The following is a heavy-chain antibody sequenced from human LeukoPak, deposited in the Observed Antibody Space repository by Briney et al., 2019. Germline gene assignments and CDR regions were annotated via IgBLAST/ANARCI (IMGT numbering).Heavy chain of an antibody. D-gene: IGHD2-21*01. CDR2: IRYDGSNK. V-gene: IGHV3-30*02. CDR1: GFLFSTYG. J-gene: IGHJ4*02. CDR3: APRVVVIAAPFDY. Sequence: PGGSLRLSCAASGFLFSTYGMHWVRQAPGKGLEWVAFIRYDGSNKSYSDSVKGRFTISRDNSKNTLYLQMNSLRVDDTAVYYCAPRVVVIAAPFDYWGQGTLVTVSS.